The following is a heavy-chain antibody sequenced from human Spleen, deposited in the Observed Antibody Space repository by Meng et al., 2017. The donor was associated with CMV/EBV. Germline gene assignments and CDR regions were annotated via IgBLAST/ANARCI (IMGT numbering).Heavy chain of an antibody. CDR1: GFTFSDYY. D-gene: IGHD5-18*01. J-gene: IGHJ4*02. V-gene: IGHV3-11*06. Sequence: GGSLRLSCAASGFTFSDYYMSWIRQAPGKGLEWVACISSSSSYIHYADSVKGRFTISRDNAKNSLYLQMKSLRAEDTALYYCAKDRAPSTSLWYPYFDSWGQGTLVTVSS. CDR2: ISSSSSYI. CDR3: AKDRAPSTSLWYPYFDS.